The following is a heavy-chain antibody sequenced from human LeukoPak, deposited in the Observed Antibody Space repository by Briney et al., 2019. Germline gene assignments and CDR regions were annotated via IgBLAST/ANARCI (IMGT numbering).Heavy chain of an antibody. Sequence: SQTLSLTCTVSGGSISSGSYYWSWIRQPAGKGLEWIGRIYTSGSTNYNPSLKSRVTISVDTSKNQFSLKLSSVTAADTAVYYCAREVIAVAQLDYYYYYYMDVWGKGTTVTISS. V-gene: IGHV4-61*02. CDR2: IYTSGST. J-gene: IGHJ6*03. CDR1: GGSISSGSYY. CDR3: AREVIAVAQLDYYYYYYMDV. D-gene: IGHD6-19*01.